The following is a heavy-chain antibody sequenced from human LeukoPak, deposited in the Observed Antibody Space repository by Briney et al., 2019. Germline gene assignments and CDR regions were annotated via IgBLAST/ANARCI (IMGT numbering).Heavy chain of an antibody. J-gene: IGHJ4*02. Sequence: ASVKVSCKASGYTFINYGFSWVRQAPGQGLEWMGWISASDGHTNNAQKFQGRVTMTTDTSTSTAYMELRSLRSDDTAVYYCASYDFWSGYSFDYWGQGTLVTVSS. D-gene: IGHD3-3*01. CDR2: ISASDGHT. V-gene: IGHV1-18*01. CDR3: ASYDFWSGYSFDY. CDR1: GYTFINYG.